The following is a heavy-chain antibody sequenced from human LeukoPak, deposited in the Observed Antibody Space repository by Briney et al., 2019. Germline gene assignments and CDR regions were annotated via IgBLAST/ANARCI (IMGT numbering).Heavy chain of an antibody. D-gene: IGHD4-17*01. CDR3: AVGTTAPKLGAFDI. Sequence: ASVKVSCKASGYDFMTYGISWVRQAPGQGLEWMGWISPYKGKTSYGQKFQGRITMTTDTSTSTAYMDLTSLRSDDTAVYYCAVGTTAPKLGAFDIWGQGTMVTVSS. CDR1: GYDFMTYG. J-gene: IGHJ3*02. CDR2: ISPYKGKT. V-gene: IGHV1-18*01.